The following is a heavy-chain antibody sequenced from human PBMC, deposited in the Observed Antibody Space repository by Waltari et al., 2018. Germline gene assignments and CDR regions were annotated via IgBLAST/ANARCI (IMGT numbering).Heavy chain of an antibody. CDR3: TKGHITITFGGDHDAFDV. Sequence: EVQLLESGGGLVQPGGSLRLSCAASGFTFSTYAMSWVRQAPDKGLEWVSAISGSCGSTDYADSVKGRFTIARDNSKNTLYLQMSSLRAEDTAVYYCTKGHITITFGGDHDAFDVWGQGTMVTVSS. CDR2: ISGSCGST. D-gene: IGHD3-16*01. V-gene: IGHV3-23*01. J-gene: IGHJ3*01. CDR1: GFTFSTYA.